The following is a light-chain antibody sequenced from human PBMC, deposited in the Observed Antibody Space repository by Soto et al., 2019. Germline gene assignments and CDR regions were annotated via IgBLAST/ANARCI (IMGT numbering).Light chain of an antibody. V-gene: IGKV1-5*03. CDR2: KAF. Sequence: DIQMTQSPSTLSASVGDRVTITCRASQSISNWLAGYQQKPGTAPNLLIYKAFTLQSGVPSRFSGSGSGTEFTLTISILQPDDSATYCCQQYSDNWTFGQGTNVE. CDR1: QSISNW. CDR3: QQYSDNWT. J-gene: IGKJ1*01.